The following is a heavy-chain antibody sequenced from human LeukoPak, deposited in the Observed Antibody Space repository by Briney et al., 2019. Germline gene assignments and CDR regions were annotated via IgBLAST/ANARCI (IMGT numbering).Heavy chain of an antibody. CDR3: AKGDYGGNGGYFDY. Sequence: GGSLRLSCAASGFTFSSYSMNWVRQAPGKGLEWVSSISSSSSYIYYADSVKGRFTISRDSAKNSLYLQMNSLRAEDTAVYYCAKGDYGGNGGYFDYWGQGTLVTVSS. CDR1: GFTFSSYS. J-gene: IGHJ4*02. V-gene: IGHV3-21*01. D-gene: IGHD4-23*01. CDR2: ISSSSSYI.